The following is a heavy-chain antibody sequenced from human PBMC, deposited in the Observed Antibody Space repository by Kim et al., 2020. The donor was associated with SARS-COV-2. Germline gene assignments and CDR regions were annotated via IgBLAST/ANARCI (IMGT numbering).Heavy chain of an antibody. Sequence: KFQGRVTITRDTAASTAYMELSSLRSEDTAVYYCARESGSWYYYYYGMDVWGQGTTVTVSS. V-gene: IGHV1-3*01. CDR3: ARESGSWYYYYYGMDV. D-gene: IGHD6-13*01. J-gene: IGHJ6*02.